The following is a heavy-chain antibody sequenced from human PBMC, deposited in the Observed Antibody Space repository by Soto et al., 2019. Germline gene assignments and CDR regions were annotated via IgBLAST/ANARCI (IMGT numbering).Heavy chain of an antibody. J-gene: IGHJ6*03. CDR3: ALLRFDLDNYYMDV. CDR2: IYWDDDK. V-gene: IGHV2-5*02. D-gene: IGHD3-3*01. Sequence: GWIRQPPGKALEWLALIYWDDDKRYSPSLKSRLTITKDTSKNQVVLTMTNMDPVDTATYYCALLRFDLDNYYMDVWGKGTTVTV.